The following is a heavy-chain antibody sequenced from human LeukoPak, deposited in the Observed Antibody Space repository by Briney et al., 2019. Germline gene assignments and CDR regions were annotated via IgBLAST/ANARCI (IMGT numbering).Heavy chain of an antibody. V-gene: IGHV3-23*01. J-gene: IGHJ4*02. Sequence: PSETLSLTCTVSGGSISNYYWSWVRQAPGKGLEWVSTVTRGGGSTYYADSVKGRFTISRDNSKDTLYLQMNSLRAEDTAVFYCTRDHPDCRGITCLLFDYWGQGTLVTVSS. D-gene: IGHD2-2*01. CDR3: TRDHPDCRGITCLLFDY. CDR1: GGSISNYY. CDR2: VTRGGGST.